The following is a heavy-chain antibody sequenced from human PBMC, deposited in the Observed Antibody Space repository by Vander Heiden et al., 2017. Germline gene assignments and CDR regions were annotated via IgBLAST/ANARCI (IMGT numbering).Heavy chain of an antibody. V-gene: IGHV3-53*02. D-gene: IGHD5-12*01. CDR2: IYRDGTT. J-gene: IGHJ4*02. Sequence: EAQPVQTVGGLDQPGGSLRLACVVPWFTLSSNYLTWIRQAPGKALEWVSVIYRDGTTYYADSVKARFTTSRDNSKNTLFLQMDSLRAEDTALYYCASGATQWTFWGQGTLLTVSS. CDR1: WFTLSSNY. CDR3: ASGATQWTF.